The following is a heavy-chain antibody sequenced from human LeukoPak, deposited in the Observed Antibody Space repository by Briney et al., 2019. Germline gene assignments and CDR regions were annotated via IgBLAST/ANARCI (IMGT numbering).Heavy chain of an antibody. D-gene: IGHD3-3*01. CDR3: AGTPTYYDFWSGYYTGYYYNYMDV. CDR1: GFTVSSNY. CDR2: IYSGGST. J-gene: IGHJ6*03. Sequence: GGSLRLSCAASGFTVSSNYMSWVRQAPGKGLEWVSVIYSGGSTYYADSVKGRFTISRDNSKNTLYLQMNSLRAEDTAVYYCAGTPTYYDFWSGYYTGYYYNYMDVWGKGTTVTVSS. V-gene: IGHV3-66*02.